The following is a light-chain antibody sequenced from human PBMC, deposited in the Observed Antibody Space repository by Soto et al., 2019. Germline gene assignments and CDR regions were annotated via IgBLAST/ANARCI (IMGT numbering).Light chain of an antibody. CDR3: QQSYSSPWT. V-gene: IGKV1-39*01. CDR1: QSISNN. Sequence: DTQLTQSPSSLSASVGDRVTITCRASQSISNNLNWYQQKPGKAPKLLMYTASSLQSGVPSRFRGSGSGTDFTLTISSLQPEDFATYYCQQSYSSPWTFGQGTKVDIK. J-gene: IGKJ1*01. CDR2: TAS.